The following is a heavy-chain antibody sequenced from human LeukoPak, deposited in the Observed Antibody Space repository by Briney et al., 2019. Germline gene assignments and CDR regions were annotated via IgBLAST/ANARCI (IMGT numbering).Heavy chain of an antibody. D-gene: IGHD2-15*01. V-gene: IGHV4-61*02. CDR2: IYTSGST. CDR1: GGSISSSNYY. Sequence: SQTLSLTCTVSGGSISSSNYYWSWIPQPAGKGLEWIGRIYTSGSTNYNPSLKSRVTISVDTSKNQFSLKLSSVTAADTAVYYCARDRRLGGGRWFDPWGQGTLVTVSS. CDR3: ARDRRLGGGRWFDP. J-gene: IGHJ5*02.